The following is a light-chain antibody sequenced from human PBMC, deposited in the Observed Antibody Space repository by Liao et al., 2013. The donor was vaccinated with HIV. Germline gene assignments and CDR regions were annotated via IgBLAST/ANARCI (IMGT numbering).Light chain of an antibody. J-gene: IGLJ3*02. CDR1: NIGSKS. Sequence: SYVLAQPPSVSVAPGKTARITCGGNNIGSKSVHWYQQKPGQAPLLVIYYDSGRPSGIPERFSGSSSGNTATLTISGTQGMDEADYYCQAWDSSTVVFGGGTKLTVL. V-gene: IGLV3-21*01. CDR3: QAWDSSTVV. CDR2: YDS.